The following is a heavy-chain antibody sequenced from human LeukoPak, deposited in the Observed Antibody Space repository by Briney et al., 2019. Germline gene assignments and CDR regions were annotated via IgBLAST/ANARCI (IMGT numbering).Heavy chain of an antibody. CDR1: GYSFTSYW. CDR3: ARRLIAGVAAPWGLDP. CDR2: IYPTNSET. V-gene: IGHV5-51*01. Sequence: GESLKISCKGSGYSFTSYWIGWVRQMPGTGLEWVGIIYPTNSETRYSPSFQGQVIISVDKSISTAYLQWSSLKASDTAMYYCARRLIAGVAAPWGLDPWGQGTLVTVSS. J-gene: IGHJ5*02. D-gene: IGHD6-19*01.